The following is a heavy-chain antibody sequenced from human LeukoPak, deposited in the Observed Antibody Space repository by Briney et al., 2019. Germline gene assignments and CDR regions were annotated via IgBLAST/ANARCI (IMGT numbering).Heavy chain of an antibody. Sequence: PGGSLRLSCAASGFTFSSYGMHWVRQAPGKGLEWVAVIWYDGSNEYYADSVKGRFTISRDNSKNTLYLQMNSLRAEDTAVYYCAKTLKDFWSGYIQPPDYWGQGTLVTVSS. CDR3: AKTLKDFWSGYIQPPDY. D-gene: IGHD3-3*01. J-gene: IGHJ4*02. V-gene: IGHV3-33*06. CDR2: IWYDGSNE. CDR1: GFTFSSYG.